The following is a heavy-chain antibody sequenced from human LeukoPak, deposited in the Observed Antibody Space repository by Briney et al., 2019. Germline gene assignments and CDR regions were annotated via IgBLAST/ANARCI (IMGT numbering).Heavy chain of an antibody. D-gene: IGHD5-12*01. Sequence: QPGGSLRLSCAASGLTFSTYDMHWVRHATGEGLEWVSGIGKGGDTYYVGSVKGRFTISRENAKNSLYLQMNSLRSGDTAVYYCARGGYSGFDVWGQGTVVTVSS. V-gene: IGHV3-13*04. CDR1: GLTFSTYD. J-gene: IGHJ3*01. CDR2: IGKGGDT. CDR3: ARGGYSGFDV.